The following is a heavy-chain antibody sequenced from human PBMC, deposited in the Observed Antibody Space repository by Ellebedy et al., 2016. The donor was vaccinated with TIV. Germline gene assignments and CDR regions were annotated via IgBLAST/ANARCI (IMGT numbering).Heavy chain of an antibody. CDR1: GYTFTHYA. CDR3: ARGSGTGSRRAFDY. D-gene: IGHD3-10*01. CDR2: IFGIYNTNGDT. J-gene: IGHJ4*01. V-gene: IGHV1-3*01. Sequence: ASVKVSXKTSGYTFTHYAIHWLRQAPGQRLEWMGWIFGIYNTNGDTRYSQKFQGRVTLTRDTSATTAYMELNTLTSEDTAVYYCARGSGTGSRRAFDYWGQGTLVTVSS.